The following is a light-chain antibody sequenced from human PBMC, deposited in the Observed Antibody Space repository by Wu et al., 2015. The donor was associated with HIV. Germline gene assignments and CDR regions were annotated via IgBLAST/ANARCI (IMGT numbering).Light chain of an antibody. CDR1: QSISSNY. V-gene: IGKV3-20*01. CDR2: GAS. Sequence: EIVLTQSPGTLSLSLGERATLSCRASQSISSNYLAWYQQIPGQAPRLLIYGASSRATDIPDRISGSGSGTDFTLTFSRLEPEDSAVYYCQQYGVSTRVTFGGGTKVEIK. J-gene: IGKJ4*01. CDR3: QQYGVSTRVT.